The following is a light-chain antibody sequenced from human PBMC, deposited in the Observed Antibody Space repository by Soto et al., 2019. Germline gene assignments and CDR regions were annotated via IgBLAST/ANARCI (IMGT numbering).Light chain of an antibody. V-gene: IGLV2-14*01. CDR1: SSDVGGYNY. Sequence: QSVLTQPASVSGSPGQSITISCTGTSSDVGGYNYVSWYQQHPGKVPKLIIYEVSNRPSGVSNRFSGSKSGNTASLTISGLQAEDEADYYCISYTSTSAPYVFGTGTKLTVL. CDR3: ISYTSTSAPYV. CDR2: EVS. J-gene: IGLJ1*01.